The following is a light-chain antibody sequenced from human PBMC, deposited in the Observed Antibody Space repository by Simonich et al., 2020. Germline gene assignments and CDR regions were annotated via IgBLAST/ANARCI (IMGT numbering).Light chain of an antibody. CDR2: GAS. Sequence: EIGVTPAPAHLSGSPGERATLPGRASQSVSRNLAWDQQKPGQAPRLLIYGASTRATGIPARFSGSGSGTEFTLTISSLQSEDFAVYYCQQYNNWPLTFGGGTKVEIK. J-gene: IGKJ4*01. CDR1: QSVSRN. CDR3: QQYNNWPLT. V-gene: IGKV3-15*01.